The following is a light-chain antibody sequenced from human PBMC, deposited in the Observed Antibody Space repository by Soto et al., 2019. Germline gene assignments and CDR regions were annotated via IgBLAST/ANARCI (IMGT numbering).Light chain of an antibody. Sequence: EIMLNQSPATLSLSPGDRGTLSCSAMQSVNGLLGWYQQRRGKAPRVLXSGASKRATGIPARFSGSGFETDFTLTISSLEPEDFETYYCQHYNSYSEAFGQGTKVDIK. J-gene: IGKJ1*01. CDR2: GAS. CDR3: QHYNSYSEA. V-gene: IGKV3-11*01. CDR1: QSVNGL.